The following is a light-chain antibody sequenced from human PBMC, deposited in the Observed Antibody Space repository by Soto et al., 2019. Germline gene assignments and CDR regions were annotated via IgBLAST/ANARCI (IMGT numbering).Light chain of an antibody. Sequence: EIVLTQSPGTLSLSPGERVTLSCRASQSVSSSYLAWYQQKPGQAPRLLIYGASSRATGIPDRFSGSGSGTDFTRTFSRLEPEDFAVYYCQQYGGSPRTFGQGTKVEIK. CDR3: QQYGGSPRT. CDR1: QSVSSSY. J-gene: IGKJ1*01. V-gene: IGKV3-20*01. CDR2: GAS.